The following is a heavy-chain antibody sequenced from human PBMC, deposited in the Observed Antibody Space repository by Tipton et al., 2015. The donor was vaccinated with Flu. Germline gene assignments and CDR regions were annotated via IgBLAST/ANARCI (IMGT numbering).Heavy chain of an antibody. D-gene: IGHD5-18*01. CDR2: IYYSGST. J-gene: IGHJ4*02. CDR1: GVSISSSSYY. V-gene: IGHV4-39*07. CDR3: ARAGGYGYDY. Sequence: TLSLTCTVSGVSISSSSYYWGWIRQPPGKGLEWIGSIYYSGSTYYNPSLKSRVTISVDTSKNQFSLKLSSVTAADTAVYYCARAGGYGYDYWGQGTLVTVSS.